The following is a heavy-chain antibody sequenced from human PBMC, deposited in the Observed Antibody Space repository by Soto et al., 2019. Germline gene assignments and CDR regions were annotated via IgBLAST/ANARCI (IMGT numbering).Heavy chain of an antibody. CDR3: ARWFDP. J-gene: IGHJ5*02. CDR1: GASIGTSNW. Sequence: GMTSETLSLTCAVSGASIGTSNWWSWVRQSPGKGLEWIGEIHDSGSTKYNPSLKSRVTISLDKSKNQFSLKLSSVTAADTAVYYCARWFDPWGQGTLVTVSS. V-gene: IGHV4-4*02. CDR2: IHDSGST.